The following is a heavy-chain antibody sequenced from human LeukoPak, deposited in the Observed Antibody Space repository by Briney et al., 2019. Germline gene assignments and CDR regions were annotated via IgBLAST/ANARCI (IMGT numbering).Heavy chain of an antibody. V-gene: IGHV3-23*01. CDR1: GFTFSSYA. Sequence: PSGGPLRLSCAASGFTFSSYAMNWVRQAPGKGLEWVSTISTSGGSTHYADSVKGRFTISRDNSKNTLYLQVNSLRAEDTAIYYCAKGAGIQLWPSFDYWGQGTLVTVSS. CDR2: ISTSGGST. J-gene: IGHJ4*02. CDR3: AKGAGIQLWPSFDY. D-gene: IGHD5-18*01.